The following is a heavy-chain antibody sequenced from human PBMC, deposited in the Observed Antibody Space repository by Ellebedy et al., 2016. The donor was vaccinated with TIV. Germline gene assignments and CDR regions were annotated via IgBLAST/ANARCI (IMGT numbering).Heavy chain of an antibody. D-gene: IGHD3-10*01. Sequence: ASVKVSCKAFGGTFSTYALNWVRQAPGQGLVWIGAFLPMFGTATSAQKFQGRVTITADESMTTAYMDLSSLRSEDTAVYYCARVRWATVARGVPFHYGMDVWGQGTTVTVSS. CDR1: GGTFSTYA. J-gene: IGHJ6*02. CDR2: FLPMFGTA. CDR3: ARVRWATVARGVPFHYGMDV. V-gene: IGHV1-69*13.